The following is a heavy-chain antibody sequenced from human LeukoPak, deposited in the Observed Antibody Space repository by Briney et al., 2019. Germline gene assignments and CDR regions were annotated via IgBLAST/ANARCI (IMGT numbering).Heavy chain of an antibody. J-gene: IGHJ4*02. D-gene: IGHD3-22*01. CDR1: GGSISSYY. Sequence: SETLSLTCTVSGGSISSYYWSWIRQPAGKGLEWIGRIYTSGSTNYNPSLKSRVTMSVDTSKNQFSLKLSSVTAADTAVYYCAREATYYYDSSAQWPVFDYRGQGTLVTVSS. V-gene: IGHV4-4*07. CDR3: AREATYYYDSSAQWPVFDY. CDR2: IYTSGST.